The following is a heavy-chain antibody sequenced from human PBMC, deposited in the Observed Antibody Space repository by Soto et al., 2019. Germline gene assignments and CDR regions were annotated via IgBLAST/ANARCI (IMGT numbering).Heavy chain of an antibody. CDR2: IYYSGST. CDR1: GGSVSSGSYY. J-gene: IGHJ6*02. D-gene: IGHD4-17*01. CDR3: SRDRAVTTFFAEDCYYYYGMDV. V-gene: IGHV4-61*01. Sequence: PSETLSLTCTVSGGSVSSGSYYWSWIRQPPGKGLEWIGYIYYSGSTNYNPSLKSRVTISVDTSKNQFSLKLSSVTAADTAVYYCSRDRAVTTFFAEDCYYYYGMDVWGQGTTVTVSS.